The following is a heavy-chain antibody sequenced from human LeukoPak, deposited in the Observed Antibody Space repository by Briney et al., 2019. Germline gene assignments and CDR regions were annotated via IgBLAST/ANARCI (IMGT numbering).Heavy chain of an antibody. J-gene: IGHJ6*03. CDR1: GGSFSGYY. CDR3: ARVPQLARRPYYIDV. Sequence: SETLSLTCAVYGGSFSGYYWTWIRQPPGKGLEWIGEIYHTGSTNYNPSLKSRVAISVDTSKNQFSLNLSSVTAADTAVYYCARVPQLARRPYYIDVWGQGTTVTVSS. D-gene: IGHD6-13*01. CDR2: IYHTGST. V-gene: IGHV4-34*01.